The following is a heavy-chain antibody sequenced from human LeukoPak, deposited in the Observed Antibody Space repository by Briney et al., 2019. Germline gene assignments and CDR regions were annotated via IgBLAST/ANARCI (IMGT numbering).Heavy chain of an antibody. CDR2: INHSGST. J-gene: IGHJ3*02. D-gene: IGHD3-22*01. Sequence: SETLSLTCAVYGGSFSGYYWSWIRQPPGKGPEWIGEINHSGSTNYNPSLKSRVTISVDTSKNQFSLKLSSVTAADTAVYYCARVPYYDSSPPIWGQGTMVTVSS. CDR3: ARVPYYDSSPPI. CDR1: GGSFSGYY. V-gene: IGHV4-34*01.